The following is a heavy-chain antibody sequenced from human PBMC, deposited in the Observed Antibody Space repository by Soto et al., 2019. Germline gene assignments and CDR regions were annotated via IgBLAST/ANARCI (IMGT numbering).Heavy chain of an antibody. CDR2: IYYSGST. V-gene: IGHV4-59*01. Sequence: QVQLQESGPGLVKPSETLSLTCTVSGGSISSYYWSWIRQPPGKGLAWIGYIYYSGSTNSNHSLKSRVTISVDTSKNQFSLTLSSVTAADTAVYYCARDSGWYKGFDYWGQGTLVTVSS. CDR3: ARDSGWYKGFDY. D-gene: IGHD6-19*01. CDR1: GGSISSYY. J-gene: IGHJ4*02.